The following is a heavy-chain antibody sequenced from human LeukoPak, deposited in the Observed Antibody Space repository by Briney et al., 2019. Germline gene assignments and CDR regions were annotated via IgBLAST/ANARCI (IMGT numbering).Heavy chain of an antibody. D-gene: IGHD3-10*01. CDR2: IIPIFGTA. CDR3: ARYYGSGSYYFAAAFDY. V-gene: IGHV1-69*13. CDR1: GGTFSSYA. Sequence: GASVKVSCKASGGTFSSYAISWVRQAPGQGLEWMGGIIPIFGTANYAQKFQGRVTITADESTSTAYMELSSLRSEDTAVYYCARYYGSGSYYFAAAFDYWGQGTLVTVSS. J-gene: IGHJ4*02.